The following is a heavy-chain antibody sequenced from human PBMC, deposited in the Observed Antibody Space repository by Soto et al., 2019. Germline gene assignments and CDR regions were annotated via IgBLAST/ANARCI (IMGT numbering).Heavy chain of an antibody. D-gene: IGHD3-3*01. CDR1: GGSISSYY. CDR2: TYYSGST. CDR3: ARAPYYDFWSGYSDNWFDP. J-gene: IGHJ5*02. V-gene: IGHV4-59*08. Sequence: SETLSLTCAVSGGSISSYYWSWIRQPPGKGLEWIGYTYYSGSTNYNPSLKSRVTISVDTSKNQFSLKLSSVTAADTAVYYCARAPYYDFWSGYSDNWFDPWGQGTLVTVSS.